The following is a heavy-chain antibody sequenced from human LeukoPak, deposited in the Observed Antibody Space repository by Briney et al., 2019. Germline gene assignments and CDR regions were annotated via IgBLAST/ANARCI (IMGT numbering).Heavy chain of an antibody. CDR2: FYYSGRP. CDR1: GGSISSYY. CDR3: ARQGKLLGCGELCGYYYYGMDV. D-gene: IGHD3-10*01. V-gene: IGHV4-59*08. J-gene: IGHJ6*02. Sequence: PSETLSLTCTVSGGSISSYYCSWIRRPPGRGLEWLGYFYYSGRPNYNPSLKSQVNISVDTSKHQFSLQLRSVTAADTAVYYCARQGKLLGCGELCGYYYYGMDVWGQGTTVTVSS.